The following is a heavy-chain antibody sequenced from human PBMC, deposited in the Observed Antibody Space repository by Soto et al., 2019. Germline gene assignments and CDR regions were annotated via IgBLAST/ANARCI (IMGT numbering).Heavy chain of an antibody. J-gene: IGHJ5*02. CDR2: INHSGST. D-gene: IGHD6-13*01. CDR3: ARVRSRSWYRWFDP. V-gene: IGHV4-34*01. CDR1: GGSFSGYY. Sequence: QVQLQQWGAGLLKPSETLSLTCAVYGGSFSGYYWSWIRQPPGKGLEWIGEINHSGSTNYNPSLKSRVTISVDTSKNQFSLKLSSVTAADTAVYYCARVRSRSWYRWFDPWSQGTLVTVSS.